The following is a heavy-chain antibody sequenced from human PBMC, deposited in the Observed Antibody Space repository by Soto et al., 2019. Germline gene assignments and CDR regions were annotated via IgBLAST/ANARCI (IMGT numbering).Heavy chain of an antibody. CDR2: ISAYNGNT. D-gene: IGHD4-17*01. CDR3: AGALDYGDTEPLCDY. CDR1: GYTFTSYG. V-gene: IGHV1-18*01. Sequence: QVQLVQSGAEVKKPGASVKVSCKASGYTFTSYGISWVRQAPGQGLEWMGWISAYNGNTNYAQKLQGRVTMTTDTSPSTAYMELRSLRSDDTAVYYCAGALDYGDTEPLCDYWGQGTLVTVSS. J-gene: IGHJ4*02.